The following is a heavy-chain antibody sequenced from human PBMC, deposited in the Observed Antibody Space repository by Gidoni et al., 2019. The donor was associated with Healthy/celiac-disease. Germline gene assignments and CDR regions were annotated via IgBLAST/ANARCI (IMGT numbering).Heavy chain of an antibody. CDR2: ISYDGSNK. CDR3: AKANTEYYYYYYMDV. J-gene: IGHJ6*03. CDR1: GFPFSSYG. Sequence: VQQVESGGGVVQPGRSLRLSCPASGFPFSSYGMHWVRQAPGKGLEWVAVISYDGSNKYYADSVKGRFTTSRDNSKNTLYLQMNSLRAEDTAVYYCAKANTEYYYYYYMDVWGKGTTVTVSS. V-gene: IGHV3-30*18. D-gene: IGHD4-17*01.